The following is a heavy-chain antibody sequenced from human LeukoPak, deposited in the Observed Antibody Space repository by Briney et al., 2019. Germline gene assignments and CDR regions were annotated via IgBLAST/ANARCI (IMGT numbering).Heavy chain of an antibody. D-gene: IGHD3-3*01. V-gene: IGHV3-7*03. Sequence: GGSLRLSCAASGFTFNNYWMTWVRQGPGKGLEWVANIKPGGNEKYYVDSVKGRFTISRDNVKNSPYLQMNSLRAEDTAIYYCATFRFLGTWGQGTMVTVPP. CDR1: GFTFNNYW. CDR3: ATFRFLGT. J-gene: IGHJ3*01. CDR2: IKPGGNEK.